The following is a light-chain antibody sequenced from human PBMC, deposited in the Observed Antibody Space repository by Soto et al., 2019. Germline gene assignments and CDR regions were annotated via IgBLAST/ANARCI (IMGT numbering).Light chain of an antibody. CDR2: GAS. CDR3: QQYGSSLYT. CDR1: QSVSSSY. V-gene: IGKV3-20*01. Sequence: PGERATLSCRASQSVSSSYLAWYQQKPGQAPRLLIYGASSRATGIPDRFSGSGSGTDITLTISRLEPEDFAVYYCQQYGSSLYTFGQGTKLEIK. J-gene: IGKJ2*01.